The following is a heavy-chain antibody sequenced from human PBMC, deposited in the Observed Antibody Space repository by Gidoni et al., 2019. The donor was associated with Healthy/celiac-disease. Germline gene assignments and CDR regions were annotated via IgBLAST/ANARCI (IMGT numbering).Heavy chain of an antibody. CDR2: IYYSGSI. CDR3: ASSNLTEVVPAARSAGVFYYYYGMDV. D-gene: IGHD2-2*01. J-gene: IGHJ6*02. Sequence: QVQLQDSGPGLVKPSQTLSLTCTVPGGSIRSAGDYSRGTPQHPGKGLEWISYIYYSGSIYYYPSLKSRVTISVDTSKNQFCLKLSSVTAADTAVYYCASSNLTEVVPAARSAGVFYYYYGMDVWGQGTTVTVSS. V-gene: IGHV4-31*03. CDR1: GGSIRSAGDY.